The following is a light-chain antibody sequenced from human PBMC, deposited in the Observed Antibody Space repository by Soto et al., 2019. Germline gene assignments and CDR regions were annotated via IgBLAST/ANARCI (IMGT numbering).Light chain of an antibody. J-gene: IGKJ2*01. Sequence: DIQMTQSPSSLSASVGDRVTITCRASQSISSYLNWYQQKPGKAPKLLIYAASSLQSGVPSRFSGSGSGTDFTHTISSLQPEDYATYYCQQSYSTPRTSGQGTKLEIK. CDR2: AAS. CDR3: QQSYSTPRT. V-gene: IGKV1-39*01. CDR1: QSISSY.